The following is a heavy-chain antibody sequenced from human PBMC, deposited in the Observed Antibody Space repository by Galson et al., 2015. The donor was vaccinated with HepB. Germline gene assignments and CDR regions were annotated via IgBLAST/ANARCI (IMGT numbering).Heavy chain of an antibody. V-gene: IGHV5-51*03. J-gene: IGHJ4*02. CDR3: AVEGLRITGGRFDY. Sequence: QSGAEVKQPGESLKISCQGSGYTFASHWIGWVRQMPGKGLEWVGIIYPSDSDTRYSQSFQGQVIISADTSISTAYLQWNSLKASDTAMYYCAVEGLRITGGRFDYWGQGSLVTVSS. CDR1: GYTFASHW. CDR2: IYPSDSDT. D-gene: IGHD3/OR15-3a*01.